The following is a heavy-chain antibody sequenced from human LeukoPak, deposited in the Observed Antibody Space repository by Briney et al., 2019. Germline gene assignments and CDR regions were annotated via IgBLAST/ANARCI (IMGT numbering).Heavy chain of an antibody. Sequence: PGGSLTLSCAASGFTFSSYSMNWVRQPPGKGLEWVSSISSSSSYIYYADSVKGRFTISRDNAKNSLYLQMNSLRAEDTAVYYCARVAPRYCSGGSCYSDYWGQGTLVTVSS. D-gene: IGHD2-15*01. CDR3: ARVAPRYCSGGSCYSDY. J-gene: IGHJ4*02. CDR1: GFTFSSYS. CDR2: ISSSSSYI. V-gene: IGHV3-21*01.